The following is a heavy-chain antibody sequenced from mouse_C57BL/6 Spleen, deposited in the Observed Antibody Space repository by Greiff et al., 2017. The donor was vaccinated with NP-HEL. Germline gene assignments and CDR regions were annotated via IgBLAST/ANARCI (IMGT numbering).Heavy chain of an antibody. J-gene: IGHJ1*03. D-gene: IGHD1-1*02. CDR2: IYWDDDK. Sequence: QVQLKESGPGILQSSQTLSLTCSFSGFSLSTSGMGVSWIRQPSGKGLEWLAHIYWDDDKRYNPSLKSRLTISKDTSRNQVFLKITSVDTADTATYYCARRTYPNYGGDWYFDVWGTGTTVTVSS. V-gene: IGHV8-12*01. CDR1: GFSLSTSGMG. CDR3: ARRTYPNYGGDWYFDV.